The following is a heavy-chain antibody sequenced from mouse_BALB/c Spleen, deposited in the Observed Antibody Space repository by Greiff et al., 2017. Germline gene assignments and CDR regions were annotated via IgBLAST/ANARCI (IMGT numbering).Heavy chain of an antibody. V-gene: IGHV5-6-4*01. Sequence: DVKLVESGGGLVKPGGSLKLSCAASGFTFSSYTMSWVRQTPEKRLEWVATISSGGSYTYYPDSVKGRFTISRDNAKNTLYLQMSSLKSEDTAMYYCTRDRTYGNSPWFAYWGQGTLVTVSA. J-gene: IGHJ3*01. CDR2: ISSGGSYT. CDR3: TRDRTYGNSPWFAY. D-gene: IGHD2-10*02. CDR1: GFTFSSYT.